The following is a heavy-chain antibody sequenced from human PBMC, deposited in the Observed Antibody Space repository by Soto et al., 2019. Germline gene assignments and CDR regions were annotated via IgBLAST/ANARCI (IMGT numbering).Heavy chain of an antibody. J-gene: IGHJ3*02. CDR2: IIPIFGTA. CDR3: ARCQQFVSGYASHAFEI. Sequence: QVQLVQSGAEVKKPGSSVKVSCKASGGTFSSYAISWVRPAPGPGLEWMGGIIPIFGTANYAPKFQGRVTITADESTSTAYMELSSMRSEDTAVYNCARCQQFVSGYASHAFEIWGHGRIVTDSS. CDR1: GGTFSSYA. D-gene: IGHD5-12*01. V-gene: IGHV1-69*01.